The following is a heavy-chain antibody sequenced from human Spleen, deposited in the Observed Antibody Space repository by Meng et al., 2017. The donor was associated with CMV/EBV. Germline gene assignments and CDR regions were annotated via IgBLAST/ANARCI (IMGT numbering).Heavy chain of an antibody. Sequence: QVQPQQWVAGLLKLSETLSLTCAVYGGSFSGYYWSWIRHPPGKGLEWIGEINHRGSTNYNSSLKSRVTISVDTSKNQFSLKLSSVTAADTAVYYCARGAYSSSWTFDYWGQGTLVTVSS. J-gene: IGHJ4*02. CDR2: INHRGST. D-gene: IGHD6-13*01. CDR1: GGSFSGYY. V-gene: IGHV4-34*01. CDR3: ARGAYSSSWTFDY.